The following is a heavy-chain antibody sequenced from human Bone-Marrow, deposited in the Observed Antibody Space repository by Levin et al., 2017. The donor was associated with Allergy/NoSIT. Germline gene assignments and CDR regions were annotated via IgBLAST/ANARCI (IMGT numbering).Heavy chain of an antibody. D-gene: IGHD1-20*01. Sequence: GGSLRLSCAASGFTFRDYYMSWIRQAPGKGLEWISYISVSSSTEYYADSVEGRFTISRDDARDSLYLQMNSLRAEDTAVYYCASHFLTGTTADAFGVWGQGTLVTVSS. CDR3: ASHFLTGTTADAFGV. J-gene: IGHJ3*01. CDR2: ISVSSSTE. CDR1: GFTFRDYY. V-gene: IGHV3-11*01.